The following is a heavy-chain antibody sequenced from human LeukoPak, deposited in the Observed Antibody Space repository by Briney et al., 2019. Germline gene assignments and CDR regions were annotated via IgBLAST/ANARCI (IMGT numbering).Heavy chain of an antibody. J-gene: IGHJ4*02. CDR2: IYSGGST. Sequence: PGGSLRLSCAASGFTFSSYSMNWVRQAPGKGLEWVSVIYSGGSTYYADSVKGRFTISRDNSKNTLYLQMNSLRAEDTAVYYCAGSYCSGGSCYSDPTLDYWGQGTLVTVSS. CDR1: GFTFSSYS. D-gene: IGHD2-15*01. V-gene: IGHV3-53*01. CDR3: AGSYCSGGSCYSDPTLDY.